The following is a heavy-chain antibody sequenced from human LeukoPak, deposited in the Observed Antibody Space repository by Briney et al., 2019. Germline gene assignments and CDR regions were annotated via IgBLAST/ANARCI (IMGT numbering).Heavy chain of an antibody. CDR2: IYYSGST. D-gene: IGHD3-10*01. Sequence: SETLSLTCTVSGGSISRGGYYWSWIRQHPGKGLEWIGYIYYSGSTYYNPSLKSRVTISVDTSKNQFSLKLSSVTAADTAVYYCARGYYGSGSYSYYFDYWGQGTLVTVSS. V-gene: IGHV4-31*03. J-gene: IGHJ4*02. CDR3: ARGYYGSGSYSYYFDY. CDR1: GGSISRGGYY.